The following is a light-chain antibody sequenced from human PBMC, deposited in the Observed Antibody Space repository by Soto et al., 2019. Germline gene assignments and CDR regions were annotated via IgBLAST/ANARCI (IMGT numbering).Light chain of an antibody. V-gene: IGLV2-14*01. CDR2: EVT. J-gene: IGLJ3*02. CDR3: SSYTLSSTWV. CDR1: SNDIGLYDY. Sequence: QSALTQPASVSGSPGQSITISCTGTSNDIGLYDYVSWYQQHPGKAPKLVIYEVTYRPSGVSDRFSGSKSDNTASLTISGLQAEDEADYYCSSYTLSSTWVFGGGTKVNVL.